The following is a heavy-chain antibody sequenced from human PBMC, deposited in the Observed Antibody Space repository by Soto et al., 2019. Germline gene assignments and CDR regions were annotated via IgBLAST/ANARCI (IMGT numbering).Heavy chain of an antibody. CDR2: INHSGSI. CDR3: ARVRRTILGRNWFDP. CDR1: GGSISSGDYY. D-gene: IGHD3-3*01. J-gene: IGHJ5*02. Sequence: PSETLSLTCTVSGGSISSGDYYWSWIRQPPGKGLEWIGEINHSGSINYNPSLKSRVTISVDTSKNHFSLKLSSVTAADTAMYYCARVRRTILGRNWFDPWGQGTLVTVSS. V-gene: IGHV4-39*02.